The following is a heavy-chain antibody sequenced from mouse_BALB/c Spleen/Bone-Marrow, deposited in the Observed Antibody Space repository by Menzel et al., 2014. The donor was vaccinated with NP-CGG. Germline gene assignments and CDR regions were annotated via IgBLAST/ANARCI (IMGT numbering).Heavy chain of an antibody. CDR3: ARDYYGSLYAMDY. D-gene: IGHD1-1*01. CDR2: IWAGGST. V-gene: IGHV2-9*02. J-gene: IGHJ4*01. Sequence: VMLVESGPGLVAPSQSLPITCTVSGFSLTSYGVHWVRQPPGKGLEWLGVIWAGGSTNYNSALMSRLSISKDNSKSQVFLKMNSLQTDDTAMYYCARDYYGSLYAMDYWGQGTSVTVSS. CDR1: GFSLTSYG.